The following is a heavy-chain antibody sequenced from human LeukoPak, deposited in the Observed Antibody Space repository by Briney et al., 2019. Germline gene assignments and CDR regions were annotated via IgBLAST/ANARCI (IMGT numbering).Heavy chain of an antibody. D-gene: IGHD2-2*01. CDR2: IKQDGSEK. CDR3: ARNPLYNWFDP. Sequence: GGSLRLSCAASGFTFSSDNMNWVRQAPGKGLEWVANIKQDGSEKYYVDSVKGRFTTSRDNAKNSLYLQMNSLRAEDTAVYYCARNPLYNWFDPWGQGTLVTVSS. CDR1: GFTFSSDN. V-gene: IGHV3-7*01. J-gene: IGHJ5*02.